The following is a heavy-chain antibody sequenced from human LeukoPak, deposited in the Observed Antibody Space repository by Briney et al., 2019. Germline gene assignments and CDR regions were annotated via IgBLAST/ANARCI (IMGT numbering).Heavy chain of an antibody. V-gene: IGHV3-23*01. CDR2: TSGSGGST. J-gene: IGHJ4*02. CDR3: AKDPSSGRLKYFDY. CDR1: GFTFSSYA. Sequence: GGSLRLSCAASGFTFSSYAMSWVRQAPGKGLEWVSATSGSGGSTYYADSVKGRFTISRDNSKSTVYLQMNSLRAEDTAVYYCAKDPSSGRLKYFDYWGRGTLVTVSS. D-gene: IGHD6-19*01.